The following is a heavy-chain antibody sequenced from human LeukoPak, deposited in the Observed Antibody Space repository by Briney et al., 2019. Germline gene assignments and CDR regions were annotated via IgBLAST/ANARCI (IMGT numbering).Heavy chain of an antibody. CDR3: ASGYSYGYVGSYYYYMDV. CDR2: IYTSGST. J-gene: IGHJ6*03. Sequence: SQTLSLTCTVSGGSISSGTYYWSWIRQPAGKGLEWIGRIYTSGSTSYNPSLKSRVTISVDTSKNQFSLKLSSVTAADTAVYYCASGYSYGYVGSYYYYMDVWGKGTTVTVSS. V-gene: IGHV4-61*02. CDR1: GGSISSGTYY. D-gene: IGHD5-18*01.